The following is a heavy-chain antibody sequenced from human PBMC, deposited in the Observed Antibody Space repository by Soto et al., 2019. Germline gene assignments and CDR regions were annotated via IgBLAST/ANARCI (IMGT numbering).Heavy chain of an antibody. CDR3: TIVRVADSALDH. D-gene: IGHD3-10*02. CDR2: IRSKANSYAT. CDR1: GFTFSGSA. Sequence: PGGSLRLSCAASGFTFSGSAMHWVRQASGKGLEWVGRIRSKANSYATAYAASVKGRFTISRDDSKNTAYLQMNSLKTEDTAMYYCTIVRVADSALDHWGQGTLVTVSS. J-gene: IGHJ4*02. V-gene: IGHV3-73*01.